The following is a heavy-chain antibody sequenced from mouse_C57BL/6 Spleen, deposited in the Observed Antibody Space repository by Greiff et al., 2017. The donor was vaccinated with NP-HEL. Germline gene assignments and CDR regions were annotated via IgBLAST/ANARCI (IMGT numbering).Heavy chain of an antibody. D-gene: IGHD2-4*01. CDR3: ARARFYDDDGGIWFAD. V-gene: IGHV14-2*01. CDR1: GFTITDYY. Sequence: EVQLQQSGAELVKPGASVKLSCTASGFTITDYYMHWVKQRPEQGLEWIGRIDPEDGETKYAQKFQGKATITADTSSNTAYLQLSSLTSEDTAVYYCARARFYDDDGGIWFADWGQGTLVTVAA. CDR2: IDPEDGET. J-gene: IGHJ3*01.